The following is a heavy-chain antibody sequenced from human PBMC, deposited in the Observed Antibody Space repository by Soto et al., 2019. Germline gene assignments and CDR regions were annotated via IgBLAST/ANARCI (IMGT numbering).Heavy chain of an antibody. CDR2: IIPIFGTA. J-gene: IGHJ2*01. CDR3: ARSYYYDSSANYWYFDL. Sequence: SVKVSFKASGGTFSSYAISWVREAPGQGLEWMGGIIPIFGTANYAQKFQGRVTITADESTSTAYMELSSLRSEDTAVYYCARSYYYDSSANYWYFDLWGRGTLVTVSS. V-gene: IGHV1-69*13. CDR1: GGTFSSYA. D-gene: IGHD3-22*01.